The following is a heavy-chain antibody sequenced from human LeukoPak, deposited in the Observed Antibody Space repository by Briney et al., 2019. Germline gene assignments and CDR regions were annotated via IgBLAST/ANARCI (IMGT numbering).Heavy chain of an antibody. Sequence: ASVKVSCKASGYTFTSYGISWVRQAPGQGLEWMGWISAYNGNTNYAQKLQGRVTLTTDTSTSTAYMELRSLRSDDTAVYYCARYGQWLADPKNLFDYWGQGTLVTVSS. V-gene: IGHV1-18*01. J-gene: IGHJ4*02. CDR2: ISAYNGNT. CDR3: ARYGQWLADPKNLFDY. D-gene: IGHD6-19*01. CDR1: GYTFTSYG.